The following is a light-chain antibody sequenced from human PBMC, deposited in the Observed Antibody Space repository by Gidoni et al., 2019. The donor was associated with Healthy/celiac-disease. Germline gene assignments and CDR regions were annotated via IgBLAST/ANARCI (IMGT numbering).Light chain of an antibody. J-gene: IGKJ5*01. Sequence: IVMSQSPLSLPVTPGEPASIPGRSSQSLLHSNGYNYLDWYLQRPGQTPQLLIYLGSNRASGVPDRFSGSGSGTDFTLKISRVEAEDVGVYYCMQALQTPGFGQGTRLEIK. CDR3: MQALQTPG. V-gene: IGKV2-28*01. CDR1: QSLLHSNGYNY. CDR2: LGS.